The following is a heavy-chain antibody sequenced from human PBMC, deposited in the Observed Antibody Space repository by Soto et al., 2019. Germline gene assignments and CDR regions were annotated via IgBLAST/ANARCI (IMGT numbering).Heavy chain of an antibody. J-gene: IGHJ5*02. CDR3: AKNQGVELVPLATVDWFDP. CDR1: GYTFTSSD. D-gene: IGHD1-26*01. Sequence: ASVKVSCKASGYTFTSSDVYWVRQATGQGLELMGWMNPNTGNTGYAQKFQGRVTMTRNTSISTAYMELSSLRSEDTAVYHCAKNQGVELVPLATVDWFDPWGQGSVVTVSS. V-gene: IGHV1-8*01. CDR2: MNPNTGNT.